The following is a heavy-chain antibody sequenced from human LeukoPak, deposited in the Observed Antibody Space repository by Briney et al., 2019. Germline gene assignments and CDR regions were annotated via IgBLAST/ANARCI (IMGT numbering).Heavy chain of an antibody. CDR1: GFTFSSYW. V-gene: IGHV3-74*01. CDR2: ITSEGSST. D-gene: IGHD6-19*01. Sequence: PGGSLRLSCAASGFTFSSYWMHWVRQVPGKGLVWVSRITSEGSSTSYADSVKGRFTISRDNSKNTLYLQMNSLRAEDTAVYYCAKEWLGPFDYWGQGTLVTVSS. CDR3: AKEWLGPFDY. J-gene: IGHJ4*02.